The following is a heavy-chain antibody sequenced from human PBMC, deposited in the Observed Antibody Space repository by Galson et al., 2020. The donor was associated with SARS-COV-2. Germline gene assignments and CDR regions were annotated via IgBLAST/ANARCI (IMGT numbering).Heavy chain of an antibody. Sequence: GGSLRLSCAASGFTFSSYSMNWVRQAQGKGLEWVSSISSSSSYIYYADSVKGRFTISRDNAKNSLYLQMNSLRAEDTAVYYCARDPGGVYSGYPPLFDYWGQGTLVTVSS. CDR1: GFTFSSYS. J-gene: IGHJ4*02. CDR2: ISSSSSYI. D-gene: IGHD5-12*01. CDR3: ARDPGGVYSGYPPLFDY. V-gene: IGHV3-21*01.